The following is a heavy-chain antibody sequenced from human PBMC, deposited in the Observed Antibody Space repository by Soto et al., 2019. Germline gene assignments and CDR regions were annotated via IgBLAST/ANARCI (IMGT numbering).Heavy chain of an antibody. CDR2: INHSGST. V-gene: IGHV4-34*01. J-gene: IGHJ4*02. Sequence: TSETLSLTCAVYGGSFSDYYLSWIRQAPRRGLEWIGEINHSGSTYYSPSLKSRVTISVDTSKNQFSLKLRSVTAADTAVYYCARGVVRRVIIQYTSFFDYWGQGTLVTVSS. CDR1: GGSFSDYY. CDR3: ARGVVRRVIIQYTSFFDY. D-gene: IGHD3-10*01.